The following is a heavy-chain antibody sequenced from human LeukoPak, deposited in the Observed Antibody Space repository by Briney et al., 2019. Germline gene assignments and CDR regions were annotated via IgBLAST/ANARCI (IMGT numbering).Heavy chain of an antibody. J-gene: IGHJ4*02. V-gene: IGHV3-11*01. Sequence: GGSLRLSCAASGFTFSDYYMSWIRQAPGKGLEWVSYISSSGSTIYYADSVKGRFTISRDNAKNSLYLQMNSLRAEDTAVYYCAREYYVFWEYSGYDAFDYWGQGTLVTVSS. CDR1: GFTFSDYY. CDR3: AREYYVFWEYSGYDAFDY. CDR2: ISSSGSTI. D-gene: IGHD5-12*01.